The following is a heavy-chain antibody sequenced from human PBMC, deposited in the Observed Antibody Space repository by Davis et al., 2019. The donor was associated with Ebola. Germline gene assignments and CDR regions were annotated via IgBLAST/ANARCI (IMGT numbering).Heavy chain of an antibody. D-gene: IGHD5-12*01. J-gene: IGHJ4*02. CDR3: ARVASGYYWAWSFFDY. V-gene: IGHV1-69*02. CDR2: IIPILGIA. Sequence: SVKVSCKASGGTFSSYTISWVRQAPGQGLEWMGRIIPILGIANYAQKFQGRVTITADKSTSTAYMELSSLRSEDTAVYYCARVASGYYWAWSFFDYWGQGTLVTVSS. CDR1: GGTFSSYT.